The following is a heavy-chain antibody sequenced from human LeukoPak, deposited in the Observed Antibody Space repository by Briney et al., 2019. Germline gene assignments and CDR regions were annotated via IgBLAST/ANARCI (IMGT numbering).Heavy chain of an antibody. CDR3: TADTPSSSAQAFDY. V-gene: IGHV3-15*07. J-gene: IGHJ4*02. CDR1: GFTFSDVW. D-gene: IGHD6-19*01. CDR2: IKRKSDGETT. Sequence: GGSLRLSCAASGFTFSDVWMNWVRRAPGMGLEWVGRIKRKSDGETTDYAAPVKGRFTISRDDSKNTLFLQMNNLKTEDTAMYYCTADTPSSSAQAFDYWGQGTLVTVSS.